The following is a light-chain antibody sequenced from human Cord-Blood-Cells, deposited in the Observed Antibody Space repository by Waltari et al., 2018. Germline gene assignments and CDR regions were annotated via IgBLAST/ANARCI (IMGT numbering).Light chain of an antibody. CDR2: GAS. J-gene: IGKJ3*01. Sequence: EIVMTPSPATPSLSPGQRATISCRASQSVSSNLAWYQQKPGQAPRLLIYGASTRATGIPARFSGSGSGTEFTLTISSLQSEDFAVYYCQQYNNWPFTFGPGTKVDIK. CDR1: QSVSSN. CDR3: QQYNNWPFT. V-gene: IGKV3-15*01.